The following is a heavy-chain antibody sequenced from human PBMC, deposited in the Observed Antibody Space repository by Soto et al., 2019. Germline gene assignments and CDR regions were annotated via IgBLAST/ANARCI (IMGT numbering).Heavy chain of an antibody. V-gene: IGHV4-59*01. D-gene: IGHD6-13*01. CDR3: ARDEHWYGYFDS. Sequence: PSETLSLTCTVSGGSISNYYWTWIRQPPGKGLEWIGYIYHTGSTNYNPSLKSRVTISVDTSKNQFSLKLSSVTAADTAVYYCARDEHWYGYFDSWGQGMLVTVSS. CDR1: GGSISNYY. J-gene: IGHJ4*02. CDR2: IYHTGST.